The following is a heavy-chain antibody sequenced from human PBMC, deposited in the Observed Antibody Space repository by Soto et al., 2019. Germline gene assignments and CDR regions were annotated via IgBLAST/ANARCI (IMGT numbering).Heavy chain of an antibody. J-gene: IGHJ6*02. Sequence: PSETLSLTCTVSGGSISSYYWSWIRQPPGKGLEWIGYIYYSGSTNYNPSLKSRVTISVDTSKNQFSLKLSSVTAADTAVYYCARDYGDPGAYGMDVWGQGNTVTVS. CDR2: IYYSGST. CDR1: GGSISSYY. CDR3: ARDYGDPGAYGMDV. V-gene: IGHV4-59*01. D-gene: IGHD4-17*01.